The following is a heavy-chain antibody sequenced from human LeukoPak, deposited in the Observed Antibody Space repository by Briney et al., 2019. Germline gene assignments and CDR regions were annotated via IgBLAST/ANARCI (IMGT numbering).Heavy chain of an antibody. J-gene: IGHJ4*02. CDR3: ARARFGASSSWYDY. CDR1: GGSFSGYD. D-gene: IGHD6-13*01. Sequence: PSETLSLTCAVYGGSFSGYDWSWLRQPPGKGLEWVGEINHSGSTNYNPSLKSRVTISVDTTKNQFSLKLSSVTAADTAVYYCARARFGASSSWYDYWGQGTLVTVSS. V-gene: IGHV4-34*01. CDR2: INHSGST.